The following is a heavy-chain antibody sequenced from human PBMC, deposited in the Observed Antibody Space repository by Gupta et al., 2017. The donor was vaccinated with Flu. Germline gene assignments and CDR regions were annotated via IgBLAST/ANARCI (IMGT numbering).Heavy chain of an antibody. CDR3: AKLGYCSSTSCSIADY. Sequence: QVQLVELGVGVPQPGRSLRLSCAASGFTFSSYGMHWVRQAPGKGLGWVAVISYDRSNKYYADSVKGRFTISRDNSKNTLYLQMNSLRAKDTAVYYCAKLGYCSSTSCSIADYWGQGTLVTVSS. CDR2: ISYDRSNK. J-gene: IGHJ4*02. V-gene: IGHV3-30*18. CDR1: GFTFSSYG. D-gene: IGHD2-2*01.